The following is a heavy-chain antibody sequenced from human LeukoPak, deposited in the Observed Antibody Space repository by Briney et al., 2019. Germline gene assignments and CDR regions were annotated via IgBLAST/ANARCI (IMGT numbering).Heavy chain of an antibody. CDR3: ARQGSGPLSWPFDS. Sequence: PSETLSLTCSVSRGSVSHYYWTWIRHPPGKGLEWIGYIYSSGTTNYNPSLKSRVTMSVDTSKNQFSLKLTSVTAADTAVYYGARQGSGPLSWPFDSWSQGTLVTVSS. CDR2: IYSSGTT. D-gene: IGHD6-19*01. V-gene: IGHV4-59*02. CDR1: RGSVSHYY. J-gene: IGHJ4*02.